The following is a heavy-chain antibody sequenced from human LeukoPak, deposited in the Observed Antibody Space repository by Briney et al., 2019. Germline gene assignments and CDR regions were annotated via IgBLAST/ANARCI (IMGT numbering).Heavy chain of an antibody. D-gene: IGHD3-22*01. CDR2: INHSGST. J-gene: IGHJ4*02. CDR1: GXSFSGYY. V-gene: IGHV4-34*01. Sequence: SETLSLTCAVYGXSFSGYYWSWIRQPPGKGLEWIGEINHSGSTNYNPSLKSRVTISVDTSKNQFSLKLSSVTAADTAVYYCARRITMIVVVQGADFDYWGQGTLVTVSS. CDR3: ARRITMIVVVQGADFDY.